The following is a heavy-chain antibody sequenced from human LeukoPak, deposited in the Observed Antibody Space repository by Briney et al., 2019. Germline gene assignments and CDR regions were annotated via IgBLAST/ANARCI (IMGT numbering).Heavy chain of an antibody. CDR1: GYKFSNYW. J-gene: IGHJ4*02. D-gene: IGHD3-9*01. CDR3: ARSASRYFDWFDY. Sequence: GESLKISCKGSGYKFSNYWIGWVRQMPGKGLELMGIIYPGDSETRYSPSFEGQVTISVDKSINTAYLRWSSLKASDTAIYYCARSASRYFDWFDYWGQGTLVTVSS. V-gene: IGHV5-51*01. CDR2: IYPGDSET.